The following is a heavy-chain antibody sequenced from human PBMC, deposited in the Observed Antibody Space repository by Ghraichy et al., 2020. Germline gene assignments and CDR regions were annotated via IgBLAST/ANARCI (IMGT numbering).Heavy chain of an antibody. Sequence: GGSLRLSCAASGFTFDDYTMHWVRQAPGKGLEWVSLISWDGGSTYYADSVKGRFTISRDNSKNSLYLQMNSLRTEDTALYYCARDTAIDDQWTIDYWGQGTLVTVSS. V-gene: IGHV3-43*01. J-gene: IGHJ4*02. CDR1: GFTFDDYT. CDR2: ISWDGGST. D-gene: IGHD5-18*01. CDR3: ARDTAIDDQWTIDY.